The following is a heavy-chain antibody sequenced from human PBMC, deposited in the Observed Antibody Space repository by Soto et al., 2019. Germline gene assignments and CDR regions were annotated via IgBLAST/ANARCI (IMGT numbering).Heavy chain of an antibody. V-gene: IGHV3-15*07. CDR1: GFTFSNAW. CDR2: IKSKTDGGTT. J-gene: IGHJ4*02. CDR3: TTEIIAVAGTSDY. Sequence: GGSLRLSCAASGFTFSNAWMNWVRQAPGKGLEWVGRIKSKTDGGTTDYAAPVKGRFTISRDDSKNTLYLQMNSLKTEDTAVYYCTTEIIAVAGTSDYWGQGTLVTVSS. D-gene: IGHD6-19*01.